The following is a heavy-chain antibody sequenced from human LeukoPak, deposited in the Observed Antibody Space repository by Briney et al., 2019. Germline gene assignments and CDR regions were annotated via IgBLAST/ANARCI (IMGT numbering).Heavy chain of an antibody. CDR1: GGSISSSSYY. CDR3: ARHRVSFFQTTYYDIRDY. CDR2: IYYSGST. J-gene: IGHJ4*02. D-gene: IGHD3-9*01. Sequence: SETLSLTCAVSGGSISSSSYYWGWIRQPPGKGLGWIGSIYYSGSTYYNPSLKSRVTISVDTSKNQFSLKLSSVTAADTAVYYCARHRVSFFQTTYYDIRDYWGQGTLVTVSS. V-gene: IGHV4-39*01.